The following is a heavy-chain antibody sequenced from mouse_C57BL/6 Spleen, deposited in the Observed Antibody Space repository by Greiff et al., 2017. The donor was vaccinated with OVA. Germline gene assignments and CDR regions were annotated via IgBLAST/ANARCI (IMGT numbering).Heavy chain of an antibody. CDR1: GYTFTSYW. CDR2: IYPGNSDT. CDR3: TRENRGGYFDV. Sequence: EVQLQESGTVLARPGASVKMSCKTSGYTFTSYWMHWVKQRPGQGLEWIGAIYPGNSDTSYKQKFKGQAKLTAVTSASTADMDLSSLTNEDSAVYYCTRENRGGYFDVWGTGTTVTVSS. J-gene: IGHJ1*03. V-gene: IGHV1-5*01.